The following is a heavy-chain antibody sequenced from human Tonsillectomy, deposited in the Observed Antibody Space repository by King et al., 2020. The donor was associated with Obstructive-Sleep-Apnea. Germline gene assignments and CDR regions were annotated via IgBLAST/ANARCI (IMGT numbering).Heavy chain of an antibody. V-gene: IGHV3-48*04. J-gene: IGHJ4*02. CDR2: TRGSTGFI. CDR3: ARDVGWKGFDY. D-gene: IGHD1-1*01. CDR1: GFTFSRIS. Sequence: VQLVESGGGLVQPGGSLRLSCAASGFTFSRISINWVRQAPGRGLECVSYTRGSTGFIHYAYSVRGRFTISRDNAKNSLYLQMNSLRAEDTAVYYCARDVGWKGFDYWGQGTLVTVSS.